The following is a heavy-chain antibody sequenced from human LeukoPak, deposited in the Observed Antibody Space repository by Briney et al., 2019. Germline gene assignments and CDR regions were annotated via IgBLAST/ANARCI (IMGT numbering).Heavy chain of an antibody. J-gene: IGHJ5*02. CDR1: GGSISSSSYY. CDR2: IYYSGST. Sequence: SETLSLTSTVSGGSISSSSYYWGWIRQPPGKGLEWIGSIYYSGSTYYNPSLKSRVTISVDTSKNQFSLKLSSVTAADTAVYYCARGKTYYGWFDPWGQGTLVTVSS. V-gene: IGHV4-39*07. CDR3: ARGKTYYGWFDP. D-gene: IGHD1-26*01.